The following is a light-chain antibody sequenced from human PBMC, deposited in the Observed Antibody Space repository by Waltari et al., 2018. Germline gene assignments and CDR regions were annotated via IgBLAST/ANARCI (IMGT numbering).Light chain of an antibody. V-gene: IGLV1-40*01. J-gene: IGLJ3*02. Sequence: QSVLTQPPSVSGAPGQRVTISCTGRRPHIGAGYDLHWYQQRPGTAPKLLIYGNSNRPSGVPDRFSGSKSGTSASLSITGLQAEDEADYYCQSYDSSLSGWVFGGGTKLTVL. CDR2: GNS. CDR3: QSYDSSLSGWV. CDR1: RPHIGAGYD.